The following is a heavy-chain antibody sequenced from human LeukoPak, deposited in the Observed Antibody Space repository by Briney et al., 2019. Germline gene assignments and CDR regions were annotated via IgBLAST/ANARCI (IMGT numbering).Heavy chain of an antibody. D-gene: IGHD2-2*01. CDR1: GFTFSSYS. CDR3: AKDRHAPGRYCSSTTCFPFDL. V-gene: IGHV3-48*01. J-gene: IGHJ4*02. CDR2: ISSSSRTI. Sequence: GGSLRLSCAASGFTFSSYSMNWVRQAPGKGLEWVSYISSSSRTIYYADAVKGRFTISRDNSKSTLYLQMNNLRAEDTAVYYCAKDRHAPGRYCSSTTCFPFDLWGQGTLVTVSS.